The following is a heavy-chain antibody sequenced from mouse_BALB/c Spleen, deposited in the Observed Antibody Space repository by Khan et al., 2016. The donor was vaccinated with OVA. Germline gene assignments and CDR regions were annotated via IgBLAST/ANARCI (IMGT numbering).Heavy chain of an antibody. V-gene: IGHV1-7*01. Sequence: VQLQESGAERAKPGASVKLSCKASGYTFTAYYMHWVKQRPGQGLEWIGCINPPSGYTNYNEKFKDRATLSADKSSSTAYLQLSSLTSEDSAVYYCTSKRINNWGQGTTLTVSS. CDR3: TSKRINN. CDR2: INPPSGYT. J-gene: IGHJ2*01. CDR1: GYTFTAYY.